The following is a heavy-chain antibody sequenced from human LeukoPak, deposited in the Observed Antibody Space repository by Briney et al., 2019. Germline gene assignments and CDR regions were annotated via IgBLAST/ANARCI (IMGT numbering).Heavy chain of an antibody. CDR1: GFTFSSYA. J-gene: IGHJ2*01. CDR3: ARDGSIVAAVNWYFDL. CDR2: ISYDGSNK. Sequence: GGSLRLSCAASGFTFSSYAMHWVRQAPGKGLEWVAVISYDGSNKYYADSVKGRFTISRDNSKNTLYLQMNSLRAEDTAVYYCARDGSIVAAVNWYFDLWGRGTLVTVSS. V-gene: IGHV3-30*01. D-gene: IGHD2-21*01.